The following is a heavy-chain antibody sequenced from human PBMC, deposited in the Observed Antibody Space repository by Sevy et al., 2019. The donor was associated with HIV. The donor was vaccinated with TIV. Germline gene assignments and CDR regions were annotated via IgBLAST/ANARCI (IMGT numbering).Heavy chain of an antibody. CDR3: ARDLGYYSNGYYPGY. Sequence: GGYLRLSCAASGTSVSSNYMSWVRQAPGKGLEWVSVLYSDGRTHYGDSVKGRFTISRDKSKNTLFLHMTSLRAEDTALYYCARDLGYYSNGYYPGYWGHGTLVTVSS. CDR2: LYSDGRT. CDR1: GTSVSSNY. D-gene: IGHD3-22*01. J-gene: IGHJ4*01. V-gene: IGHV3-53*01.